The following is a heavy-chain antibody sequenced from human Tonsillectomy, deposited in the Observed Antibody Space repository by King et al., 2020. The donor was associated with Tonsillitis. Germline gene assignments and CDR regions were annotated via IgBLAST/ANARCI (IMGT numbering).Heavy chain of an antibody. CDR3: ARGGVVLWFGELLQHNLPFAY. J-gene: IGHJ4*02. CDR2: IYYSEST. D-gene: IGHD3-10*01. CDR1: GGSISNYY. Sequence: VQLQESGPGLVKPSETLSLTCTVSGGSISNYYWSWIRQPPGKGLEGVGYIYYSESTNYNPSLKSRVTISVDTSKNQFSLKLISVTAADTAVYYCARGGVVLWFGELLQHNLPFAYWGQGTLVTVSS. V-gene: IGHV4-59*01.